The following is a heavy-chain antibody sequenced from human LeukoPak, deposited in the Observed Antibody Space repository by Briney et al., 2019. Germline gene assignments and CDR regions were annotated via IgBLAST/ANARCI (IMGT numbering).Heavy chain of an antibody. V-gene: IGHV3-23*01. J-gene: IGHJ4*02. CDR2: IIAYDSVT. D-gene: IGHD3-16*01. Sequence: QSGGSLRLSCEASGFTLNNYAMSWVRQAPGKGLQWVASIIAYDSVTYYADTVKGRFFISRDSARDTLSLQMNSLTDDDTAIYYCAKAPTLNTFGQWGQGTLVTVSS. CDR1: GFTLNNYA. CDR3: AKAPTLNTFGQ.